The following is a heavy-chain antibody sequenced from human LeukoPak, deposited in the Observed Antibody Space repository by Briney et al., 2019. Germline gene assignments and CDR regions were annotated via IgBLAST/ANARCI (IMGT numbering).Heavy chain of an antibody. D-gene: IGHD3-10*02. Sequence: GGTLRLSCAASGFTFSNYGLSWVRQAPGKGLEWVSGITGSGGSTYYADSVKGWFTISRDNAKNSLYLQMNSLRAEDTAVYYCAELGITMIGGVWGKGTTVTISS. V-gene: IGHV3-23*01. CDR3: AELGITMIGGV. CDR2: ITGSGGST. J-gene: IGHJ6*04. CDR1: GFTFSNYG.